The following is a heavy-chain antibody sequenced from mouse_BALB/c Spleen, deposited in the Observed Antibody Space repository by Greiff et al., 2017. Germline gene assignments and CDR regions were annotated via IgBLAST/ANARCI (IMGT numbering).Heavy chain of an antibody. D-gene: IGHD1-1*01. V-gene: IGHV5-6-2*01. CDR1: GFTFSSYY. CDR3: ARYGSSPYYFDY. CDR2: INSNGGST. Sequence: DVKLVESGGGLVKLGGSLKLSCAASGFTFSSYYMSWVRQTPEKRLELVAAINSNGGSTYYPDTVKGRFTISRDNAKNTLYLQMSSLKSEDTALYYCARYGSSPYYFDYWGQGTTLTVSS. J-gene: IGHJ2*01.